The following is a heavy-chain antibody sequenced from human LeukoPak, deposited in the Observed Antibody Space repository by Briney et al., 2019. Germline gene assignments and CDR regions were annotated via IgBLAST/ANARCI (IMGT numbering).Heavy chain of an antibody. Sequence: ASVKCSCKASGYTFTGYYMHWVRQAPGQGLEWMGWMNPNSGTTVYAQKFQCRVTITTNNSISTAYMELCSLRSEDTAVYYCARLFLSVVRGVTDPPYDAFDIWGQGTMVTVSS. CDR2: MNPNSGTT. CDR3: ARLFLSVVRGVTDPPYDAFDI. J-gene: IGHJ3*02. D-gene: IGHD3-10*01. V-gene: IGHV1-8*03. CDR1: GYTFTGYY.